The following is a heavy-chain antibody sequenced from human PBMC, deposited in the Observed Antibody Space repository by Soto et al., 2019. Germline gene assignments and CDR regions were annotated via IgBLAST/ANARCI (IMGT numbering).Heavy chain of an antibody. CDR2: ISAYNGNT. D-gene: IGHD6-13*01. CDR3: ARGVAAAAEGWFDP. CDR1: GYTFTSYG. Sequence: GASVKVSCKASGYTFTSYGISWVRQAPGQGLEWMGWISAYNGNTNYAQKLQGRVTMTRDTSTSTVYMELSSLRSEDTAVYYCARGVAAAAEGWFDPWGQGTLVTVSS. V-gene: IGHV1-18*01. J-gene: IGHJ5*02.